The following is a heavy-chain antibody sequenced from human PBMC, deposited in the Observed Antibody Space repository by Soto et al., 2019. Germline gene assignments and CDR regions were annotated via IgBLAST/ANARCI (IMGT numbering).Heavy chain of an antibody. Sequence: ETLSLTCTVSAGSISSSSYYWGWIRQPPGKGLEWIGSIYCSGSTYYNPSLKSRVTISVDTSKNQFSLKLSSVTAADTAVYYCARHRSSSWPYYYYGMAVWGQGTTVTVSS. J-gene: IGHJ6*02. CDR1: AGSISSSSYY. D-gene: IGHD6-13*01. CDR3: ARHRSSSWPYYYYGMAV. CDR2: IYCSGST. V-gene: IGHV4-39*01.